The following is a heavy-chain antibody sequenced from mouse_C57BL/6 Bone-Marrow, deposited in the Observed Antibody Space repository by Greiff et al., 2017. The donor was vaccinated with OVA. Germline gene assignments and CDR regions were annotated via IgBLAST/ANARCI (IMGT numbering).Heavy chain of an antibody. Sequence: QVQLQQSGAELVRPGTSVKVSCKASGYAFTNYLIEWVKQRPGQGLEWIGVINPGSGGTNYNEKFKGKATLTADKSSSTAYMQLSSLTSEDSAVYFCARSGLFAYWGKGTLVTVSA. D-gene: IGHD3-1*01. CDR3: ARSGLFAY. CDR1: GYAFTNYL. J-gene: IGHJ3*01. V-gene: IGHV1-54*01. CDR2: INPGSGGT.